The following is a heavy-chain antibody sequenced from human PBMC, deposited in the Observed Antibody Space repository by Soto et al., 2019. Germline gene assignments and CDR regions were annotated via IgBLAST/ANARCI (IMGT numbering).Heavy chain of an antibody. V-gene: IGHV1-18*01. CDR3: ARDLGSGKYQLLRPDHWFDP. Sequence: GASVKVSCKASGYTFTSYGISWVRQAPGQGLEWMGWISAYNGNTNYAQKLQGRVTMTTDTSTSTAYMELRSLRSDDTAVYYCARDLGSGKYQLLRPDHWFDPWGQGTLVTVSS. CDR2: ISAYNGNT. D-gene: IGHD2-2*01. J-gene: IGHJ5*02. CDR1: GYTFTSYG.